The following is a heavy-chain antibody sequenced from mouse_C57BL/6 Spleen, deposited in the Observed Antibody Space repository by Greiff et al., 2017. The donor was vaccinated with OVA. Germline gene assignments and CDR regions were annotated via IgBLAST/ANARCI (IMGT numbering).Heavy chain of an antibody. Sequence: EVQLQQSGPELVKPGASVKISCKASGYTFTDYYMNWVKQSHGKSLEWIGDINPNNGGTSYNQKFKGKATLTVDKSSSTAYMELRSLTSEDSAVYYCSTVVVPFDYWGQGTTLTVSS. CDR2: INPNNGGT. J-gene: IGHJ2*01. CDR3: STVVVPFDY. D-gene: IGHD1-1*01. V-gene: IGHV1-26*01. CDR1: GYTFTDYY.